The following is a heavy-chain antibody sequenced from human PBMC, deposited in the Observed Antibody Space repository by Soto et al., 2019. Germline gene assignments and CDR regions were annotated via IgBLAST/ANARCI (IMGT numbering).Heavy chain of an antibody. V-gene: IGHV3-30-3*01. CDR3: ARGMDSFWGHFDY. Sequence: QVHLVESGGGVVQPGRSLRLSCAASGFTVDSYALHWVRQAPGKGLEWVAVISYDGSNRYFADSVRGRFTISRDNSTNTLYLQMNSLRAEDTAVYYCARGMDSFWGHFDYWGQGTLVTVSS. CDR2: ISYDGSNR. D-gene: IGHD3-16*01. CDR1: GFTVDSYA. J-gene: IGHJ4*02.